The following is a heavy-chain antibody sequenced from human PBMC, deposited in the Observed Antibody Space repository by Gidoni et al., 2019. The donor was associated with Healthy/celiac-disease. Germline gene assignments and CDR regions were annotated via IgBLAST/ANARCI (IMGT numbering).Heavy chain of an antibody. Sequence: QVQLQESGPGLVKPSETLSLTCTVSGGSISSYYWSWLRQPPGKGLEWIGYIYYSGSTNYNPSLKSRVTISVATSKIQFSLKLSSVTAADTAVYYCARAGLTTSWFDPWGQGTLVTVSS. V-gene: IGHV4-59*01. CDR1: GGSISSYY. CDR2: IYYSGST. D-gene: IGHD4-17*01. CDR3: ARAGLTTSWFDP. J-gene: IGHJ5*02.